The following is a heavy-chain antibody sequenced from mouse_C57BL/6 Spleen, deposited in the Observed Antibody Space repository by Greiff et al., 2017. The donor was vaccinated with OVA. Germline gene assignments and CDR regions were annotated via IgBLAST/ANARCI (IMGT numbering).Heavy chain of an antibody. CDR1: GYTFTDYN. V-gene: IGHV1-18*01. CDR3: ARSNYYGSSYPNWYFGV. D-gene: IGHD1-1*01. Sequence: EVQLQQSGPELVKPGASVKIPCKASGYTFTDYNMDWVKQSHGKSLEWIGDINPNNGGTIYNQKFKGKATLTVDKSSSTAYMELRSLTSEDTAVYYCARSNYYGSSYPNWYFGVWGTGTTVTVSS. J-gene: IGHJ1*03. CDR2: INPNNGGT.